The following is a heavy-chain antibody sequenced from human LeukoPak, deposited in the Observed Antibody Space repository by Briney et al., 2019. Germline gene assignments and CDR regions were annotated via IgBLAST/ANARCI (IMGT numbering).Heavy chain of an antibody. CDR1: GFTFSSYG. CDR3: ARALVVVPAAPIDY. V-gene: IGHV3-23*01. CDR2: ISGSGGST. Sequence: GGSLRLSCAASGFTFSSYGMSWVRQAPGKGLEWVSAISGSGGSTYYADSVKGRFTISRDNSKNTLYLQMNSLRAEDTAVYYCARALVVVPAAPIDYWGQGTLVTVSS. D-gene: IGHD2-2*01. J-gene: IGHJ4*02.